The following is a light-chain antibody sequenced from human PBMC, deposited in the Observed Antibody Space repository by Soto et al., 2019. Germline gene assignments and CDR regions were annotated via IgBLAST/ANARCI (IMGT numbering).Light chain of an antibody. CDR2: LGF. CDR3: MQALQTPYT. J-gene: IGKJ2*01. V-gene: IGKV2-28*01. CDR1: QRLLHSNGNIF. Sequence: EIVMTQSPPSLTVTPGEPASISCSSSQRLLHSNGNIFLDWYLQKPGQSPQLLIYLGFNRASGVPDRVSGSAGGTYFTLKISRGEAEDAGVYYCMQALQTPYTFGQGTKLEIK.